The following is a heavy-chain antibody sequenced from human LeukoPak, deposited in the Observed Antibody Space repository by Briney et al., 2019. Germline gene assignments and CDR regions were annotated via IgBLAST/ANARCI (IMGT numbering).Heavy chain of an antibody. CDR1: GFTFGDYA. D-gene: IGHD2-15*01. J-gene: IGHJ4*02. Sequence: GGSLRLSCTASGFTFGDYAMSWFRQAPGKGLEWVGFIRSKAYGGTTEYAASVKGRFSISRDDSKSIAYLQMNSLKTEDTAVYYCTRYILKPYCSGGSCYPDYWGQGTLVTVSS. CDR3: TRYILKPYCSGGSCYPDY. V-gene: IGHV3-49*03. CDR2: IRSKAYGGTT.